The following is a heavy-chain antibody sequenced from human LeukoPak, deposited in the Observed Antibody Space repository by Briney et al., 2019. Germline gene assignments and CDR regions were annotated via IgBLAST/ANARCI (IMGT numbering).Heavy chain of an antibody. CDR2: IYYIGST. J-gene: IGHJ5*02. D-gene: IGHD1-26*01. CDR1: GGSIRSYY. CDR3: ARGGIVGSRTSRFDP. V-gene: IGHV4-59*01. Sequence: SETLSLTCTVSGGSIRSYYWSWIRQPPGKGLECIGYIYYIGSTNYNPSLKSRVTISLDTSKSQFSLKLTSVTPADTAVYYCARGGIVGSRTSRFDPWGQGILVTVSS.